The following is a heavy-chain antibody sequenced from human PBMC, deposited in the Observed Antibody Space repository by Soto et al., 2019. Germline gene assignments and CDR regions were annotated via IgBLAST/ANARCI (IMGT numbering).Heavy chain of an antibody. V-gene: IGHV1-18*01. CDR2: ISPYNDYT. J-gene: IGHJ6*02. CDR1: GYTFIRYG. CDR3: ARGGYYDKTWGKLSRCGLDV. D-gene: IGHD3-16*01. Sequence: QVQLVQSAGEVKKPGASVKVSCKASGYTFIRYGITWVRQAPGQGLEWMGWISPYNDYTIYAQKLQGRVTMTTDTSTRTVCLDLRSLKSDDPAVYYCARGGYYDKTWGKLSRCGLDVWGQGTSVTVSS.